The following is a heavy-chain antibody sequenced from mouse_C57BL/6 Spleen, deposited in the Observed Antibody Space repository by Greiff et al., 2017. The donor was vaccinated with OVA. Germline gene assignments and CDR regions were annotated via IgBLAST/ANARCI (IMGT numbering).Heavy chain of an antibody. V-gene: IGHV5-9-1*02. CDR1: GFTFSSYA. Sequence: EVQLVESGEGLVKPGGSLKLSCAASGFTFSSYAMSWVRQTPEKRLEWVAYISSGGEYIYYADTVKGRFTISRDNARNTLYLQMSSRKSEDTAMDYWTREGKYVDVWGTGTTVTVSS. J-gene: IGHJ1*03. CDR3: TREGKYVDV. CDR2: ISSGGEYI.